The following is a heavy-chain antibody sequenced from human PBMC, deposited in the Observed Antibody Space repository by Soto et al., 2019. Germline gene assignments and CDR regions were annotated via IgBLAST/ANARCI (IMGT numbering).Heavy chain of an antibody. CDR3: ASKEETGIHYYYGMDV. J-gene: IGHJ6*02. CDR2: INAGNGNT. D-gene: IGHD1-1*01. Sequence: ASVKVSCKASGYTFTSYAMHWVRQAPGQRLEWMGWINAGNGNTKYSQKFQGRVTITRDTSASTAYMELSSLRSEDTAVYYCASKEETGIHYYYGMDVWGQGTTVTVSS. CDR1: GYTFTSYA. V-gene: IGHV1-3*01.